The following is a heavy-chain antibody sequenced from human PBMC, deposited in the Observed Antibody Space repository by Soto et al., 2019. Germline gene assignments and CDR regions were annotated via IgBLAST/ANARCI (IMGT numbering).Heavy chain of an antibody. CDR3: ATEKYDSSGYYEQ. CDR1: VYSISIGYY. CDR2: IYHSGST. Sequence: PSWTXSLTCSVSVYSISIGYYVVCIRQPPGKVLDWIGSIYHSGSTYYNPSLKSRVTISVYTSKNQLSLKLSSVTAADTAVYYCATEKYDSSGYYEQWGQRTLV. J-gene: IGHJ4*02. D-gene: IGHD3-22*01. V-gene: IGHV4-38-2*02.